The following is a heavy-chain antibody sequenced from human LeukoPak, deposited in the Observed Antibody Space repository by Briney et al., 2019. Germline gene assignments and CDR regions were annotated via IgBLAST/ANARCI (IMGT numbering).Heavy chain of an antibody. CDR1: GDSVSSNSAA. D-gene: IGHD5-12*01. V-gene: IGHV6-1*01. Sequence: SQTLSLTCAVSGDSVSSNSAAWNWIRQSPSRGLEWLGRTYYRSKWYNDYAVSVKSRITINPDTSKNQFSLQLNSVTPEDTAVYYCARDHSVTRGYIVATILFDYWGQGTLVTVSS. CDR3: ARDHSVTRGYIVATILFDY. J-gene: IGHJ4*02. CDR2: TYYRSKWYN.